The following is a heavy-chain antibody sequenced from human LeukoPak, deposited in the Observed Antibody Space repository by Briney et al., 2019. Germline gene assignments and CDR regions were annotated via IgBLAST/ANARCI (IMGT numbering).Heavy chain of an antibody. CDR3: AKDNYDYGDYDGGDY. J-gene: IGHJ4*02. CDR1: GFTFSSYG. CDR2: IRYDGSNK. D-gene: IGHD4-17*01. V-gene: IGHV3-30*02. Sequence: GPLRLSCAASGFTFSSYGMHWVRQAPGKGLEWVAFIRYDGSNKYYADSVKGRFTISRDNSKNTLYLQMNSLRAEDTAVYYCAKDNYDYGDYDGGDYWGQGTLVTVSS.